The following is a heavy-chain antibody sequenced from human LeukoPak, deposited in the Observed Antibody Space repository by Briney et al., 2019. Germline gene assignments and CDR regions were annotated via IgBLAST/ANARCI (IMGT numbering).Heavy chain of an antibody. CDR3: ADASGSYSRDY. D-gene: IGHD1-26*01. Sequence: GGSLRLSCAASGFTVSSNYMSWVRQAPGKGLEWVSVIYSGGSTYYADSVKGRFTISRDNSKNTLYLQMNSLRAEDTAVYYCADASGSYSRDYWGQGTLVTVSS. V-gene: IGHV3-66*01. CDR1: GFTVSSNY. CDR2: IYSGGST. J-gene: IGHJ4*02.